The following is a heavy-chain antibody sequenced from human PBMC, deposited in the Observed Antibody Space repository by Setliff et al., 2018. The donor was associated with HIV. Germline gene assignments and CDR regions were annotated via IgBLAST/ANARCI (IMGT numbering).Heavy chain of an antibody. CDR3: ARGVQRDIVVVIGSTPFDT. J-gene: IGHJ4*02. V-gene: IGHV4-34*01. Sequence: SETLSLTCAVYGGSFSASYWSWVRQTPGKGLEWLGEINHSGTTKYNPSLKSRVSISVNKPKNQFSLKLTSVTAADTAVFYCARGVQRDIVVVIGSTPFDTWGQGTLVTVSS. D-gene: IGHD2-15*01. CDR1: GGSFSASY. CDR2: INHSGTT.